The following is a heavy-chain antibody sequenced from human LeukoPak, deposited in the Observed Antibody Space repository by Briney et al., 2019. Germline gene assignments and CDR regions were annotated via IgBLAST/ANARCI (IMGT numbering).Heavy chain of an antibody. D-gene: IGHD6-13*01. J-gene: IGHJ4*02. CDR3: ARGSGSSWYFYFDY. V-gene: IGHV3-48*03. CDR1: GFTFSSYE. Sequence: GGSLRLSCAASGFTFSSYEMNWVRQAPGKGLEWVSYISSSGSTIYYADSVKGRFTISRDNAKNSLYLQMNSLRAEDTAVYYCARGSGSSWYFYFDYWGQGTLATVSS. CDR2: ISSSGSTI.